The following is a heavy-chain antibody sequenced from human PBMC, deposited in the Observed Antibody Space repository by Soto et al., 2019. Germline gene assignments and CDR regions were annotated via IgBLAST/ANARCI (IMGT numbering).Heavy chain of an antibody. V-gene: IGHV1-18*01. D-gene: IGHD5-18*01. Sequence: GPEVKKPGASVKVSCQASGYTFISYGINWVRQAPGQGLEWMGWVNIYNDKTNYAQKFQGRVTMTTDTSTSTAYLELKSLRSDDTAVYYCARERGGYRCGDCWGQGTVVTVSS. J-gene: IGHJ4*02. CDR2: VNIYNDKT. CDR3: ARERGGYRCGDC. CDR1: GYTFISYG.